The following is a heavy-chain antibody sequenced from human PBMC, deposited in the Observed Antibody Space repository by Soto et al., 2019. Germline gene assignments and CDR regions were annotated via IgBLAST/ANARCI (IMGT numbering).Heavy chain of an antibody. Sequence: EVQLLESGGGLVQPGGSLRLSCAASGFTFSNYAMSWVRQAPGKGPEWVSAISGSGGSTYYADSVKGRFTISRDNSKNTLYLQMNNLRAEDTAVYYCAKDSAVAAAGTLQDYWGQGTLVTVSS. D-gene: IGHD6-13*01. V-gene: IGHV3-23*01. CDR2: ISGSGGST. J-gene: IGHJ4*02. CDR1: GFTFSNYA. CDR3: AKDSAVAAAGTLQDY.